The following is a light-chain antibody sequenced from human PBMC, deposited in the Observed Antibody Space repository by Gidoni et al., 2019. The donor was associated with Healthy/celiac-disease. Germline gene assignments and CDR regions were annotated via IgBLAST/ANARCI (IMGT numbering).Light chain of an antibody. Sequence: IVLTPFPGTLSLSPGERAHLSCRASQSVSSSYLAWYQQKPGQAPRLLIDGASSRATGIPDRFSGSGSGTDFTLTISRLEPEDFAVYYCQQDGSSRTFGQGTKVEIK. V-gene: IGKV3-20*01. CDR2: GAS. CDR1: QSVSSSY. CDR3: QQDGSSRT. J-gene: IGKJ1*01.